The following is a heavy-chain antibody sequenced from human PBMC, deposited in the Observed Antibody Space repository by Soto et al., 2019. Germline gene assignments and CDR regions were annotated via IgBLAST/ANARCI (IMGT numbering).Heavy chain of an antibody. Sequence: GGSLRLSCAASGFTFSSYGMHWVRQAPGKGLEWVAVIWYDGSNKYYADSVKGRFTISRDNSKNTLYLQMNSLRAEDTAVYYCAREGNGGFTFDRPPAQFDPWGQGTLVTVSS. CDR2: IWYDGSNK. J-gene: IGHJ5*02. CDR1: GFTFSSYG. V-gene: IGHV3-33*01. CDR3: AREGNGGFTFDRPPAQFDP. D-gene: IGHD3-16*01.